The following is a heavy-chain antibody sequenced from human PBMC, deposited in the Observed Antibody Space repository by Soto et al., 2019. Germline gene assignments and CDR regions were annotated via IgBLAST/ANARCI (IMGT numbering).Heavy chain of an antibody. CDR3: AKDPPVEIQLWFGELPALLIFDY. CDR2: ISGSGGST. J-gene: IGHJ4*02. V-gene: IGHV3-23*01. Sequence: GGSLRLSCAASGFTFSSYAMSWVRQAPGKGLEWVSAISGSGGSTYYADSVKGRFTISRDNSKNTLYLQMNSLRAEDTAVYYCAKDPPVEIQLWFGELPALLIFDYWGQGTLVTVSS. D-gene: IGHD3-10*01. CDR1: GFTFSSYA.